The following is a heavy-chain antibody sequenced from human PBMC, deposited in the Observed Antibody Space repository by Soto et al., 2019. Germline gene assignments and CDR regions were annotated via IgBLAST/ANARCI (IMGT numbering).Heavy chain of an antibody. J-gene: IGHJ4*02. V-gene: IGHV1-24*01. CDR1: GHTLTDFS. CDR2: FDSEDGKI. Sequence: QVQLVQSGAEVKKPGASVKVSCKVSGHTLTDFSMLWVRQAPGKGLELMGGFDSEDGKISYVQKFQGRVTMTEDTSYDTAYLALSGLRSEDTAVYYCAAGGTRWLQSPLDYWSQGTLVPVYS. D-gene: IGHD1-1*01. CDR3: AAGGTRWLQSPLDY.